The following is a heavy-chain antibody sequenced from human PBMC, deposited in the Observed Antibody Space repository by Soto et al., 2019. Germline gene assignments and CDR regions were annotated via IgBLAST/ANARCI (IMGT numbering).Heavy chain of an antibody. CDR3: AGASGARPGNSQT. J-gene: IGHJ1*01. V-gene: IGHV1-18*01. CDR1: GYTFTSYG. D-gene: IGHD1-7*01. Sequence: QVPLVQSGAEVKKPGASVKVSCKASGYTFTSYGISWVRQAPGQGLEWMGWISPLTANAKYSQKSQGRVTMTTDTSRSPAYRGLGGLNPTATALYSWAGASGARPGNSQTWGRGPL. CDR2: ISPLTANA.